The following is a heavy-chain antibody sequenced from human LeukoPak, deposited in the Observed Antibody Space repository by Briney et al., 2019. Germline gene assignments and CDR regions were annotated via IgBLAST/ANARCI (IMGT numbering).Heavy chain of an antibody. D-gene: IGHD1-26*01. CDR2: MNPNSGNT. CDR3: ARERRATLDAFDI. V-gene: IGHV1-8*01. J-gene: IGHJ3*02. Sequence: ASVKVSCKASGYTFSSCAINWVRQATGQGLEWMGWMNPNSGNTGYAQKFQGRVTMTRNTSISTAYMELSSLRSEDTAVYYCARERRATLDAFDIWGQGTMVTVSS. CDR1: GYTFSSCA.